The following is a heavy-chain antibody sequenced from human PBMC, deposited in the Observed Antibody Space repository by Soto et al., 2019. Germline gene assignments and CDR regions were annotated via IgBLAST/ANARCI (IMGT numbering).Heavy chain of an antibody. Sequence: QVQLQESGPGLVKPSGTLSVTCAVSGGSISDSLWWNWVRQPPGKGLEWIGEIYQSGSTHYSPSQKSRVTILIDKYNNLLYLRMTSVNVAETAVYYCARPVYDDTGNYFGGLDIWDAGTTVTVSS. CDR3: ARPVYDDTGNYFGGLDI. D-gene: IGHD3-22*01. V-gene: IGHV4-4*02. J-gene: IGHJ6*04. CDR2: IYQSGST. CDR1: GGSISDSLW.